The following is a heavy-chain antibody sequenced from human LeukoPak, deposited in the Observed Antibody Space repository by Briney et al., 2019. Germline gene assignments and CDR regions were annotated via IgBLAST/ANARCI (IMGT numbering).Heavy chain of an antibody. D-gene: IGHD3-10*01. Sequence: GASVKVSCKASGGTFSSYAISWVRQAPGQGLEWMGGIIPIFGTANYAQKFQGRVTITADESTSTAYMELSSLRSEDTAVYYCARNPKWFGALFQHWGQGTLVTVSS. CDR3: ARNPKWFGALFQH. J-gene: IGHJ1*01. V-gene: IGHV1-69*13. CDR2: IIPIFGTA. CDR1: GGTFSSYA.